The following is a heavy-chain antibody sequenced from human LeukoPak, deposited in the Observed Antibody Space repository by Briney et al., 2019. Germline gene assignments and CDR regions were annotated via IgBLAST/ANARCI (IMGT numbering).Heavy chain of an antibody. CDR1: GFTFSSYW. CDR2: INQDRSKK. J-gene: IGHJ1*01. V-gene: IGHV3-7*05. CDR3: ARDLIYYDNSAYYNQYFQH. D-gene: IGHD3-22*01. Sequence: AGGSLRLSCAASGFTFSSYWMSWVRQAPGKGLEWVANINQDRSKKYYVDYVKGRFTISRDNAKNSLYLQMNSLRAEATAVYYCARDLIYYDNSAYYNQYFQHWGQGTLVTVSS.